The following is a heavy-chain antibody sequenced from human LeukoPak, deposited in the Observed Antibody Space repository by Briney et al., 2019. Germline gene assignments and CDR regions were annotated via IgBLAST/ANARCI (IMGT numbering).Heavy chain of an antibody. J-gene: IGHJ4*02. Sequence: SETLSLTCTVSGGSISSYYWSWIRQPPGKGLEWIGYIYYSGSTNYNPSLKSRVAISIDTSKNQFSLKLSSVTAADTAVYYCARLRSDIAARPIDYWGQGTLVTVSS. D-gene: IGHD6-6*01. CDR2: IYYSGST. CDR1: GGSISSYY. V-gene: IGHV4-59*08. CDR3: ARLRSDIAARPIDY.